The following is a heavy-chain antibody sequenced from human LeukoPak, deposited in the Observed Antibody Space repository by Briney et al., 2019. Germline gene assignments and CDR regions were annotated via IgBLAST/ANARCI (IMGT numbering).Heavy chain of an antibody. CDR3: TSTLGY. J-gene: IGHJ4*02. D-gene: IGHD3-16*01. CDR2: IQTITDGGTT. V-gene: IGHV3-15*01. CDR1: GFTLRNVW. Sequence: GGSLRLSCTASGFTLRNVWMTWVRQAAGKGLEWVGRIQTITDGGTTDYATPVRGRFTISREDSKNTLYLQMNSLKTEDTAMYYCTSTLGYWGQGTLVIVSS.